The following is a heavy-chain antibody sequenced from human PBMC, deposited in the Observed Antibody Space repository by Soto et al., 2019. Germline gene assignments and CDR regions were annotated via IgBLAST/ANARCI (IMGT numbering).Heavy chain of an antibody. CDR3: ARGHYYYGMDV. Sequence: SETLSLTCTVSGGSVSSESHYWSWIRQTPGKGLEWIGYIYYSGTTYYTPSLKSRLTMSMDRANDHFSLNLTSVTAADTAVYFCARGHYYYGMDVWGQGITVTVSS. CDR2: IYYSGTT. J-gene: IGHJ6*02. V-gene: IGHV4-61*01. CDR1: GGSVSSESHY.